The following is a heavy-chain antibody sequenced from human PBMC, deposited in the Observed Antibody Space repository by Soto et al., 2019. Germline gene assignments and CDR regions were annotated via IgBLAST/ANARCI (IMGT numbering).Heavy chain of an antibody. D-gene: IGHD2-21*02. Sequence: GASVKVSCKASGGTFSSYAISWVRQAPGQGLEWMGGIIPIFGTANYAQKFQGRVTITADKSTSTAYMELSSLRSEDTAVYYCATGGGNSKTYYFDYWGQGALVTVSS. CDR3: ATGGGNSKTYYFDY. V-gene: IGHV1-69*06. CDR1: GGTFSSYA. CDR2: IIPIFGTA. J-gene: IGHJ4*02.